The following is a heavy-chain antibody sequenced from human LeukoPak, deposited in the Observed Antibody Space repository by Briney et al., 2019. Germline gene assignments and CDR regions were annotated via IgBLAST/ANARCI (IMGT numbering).Heavy chain of an antibody. V-gene: IGHV3-11*01. CDR3: ARDSDYGDPYY. Sequence: GSLRLSCAASGFTFSDSYMTWVRQAPGKGVEWVAYISGSGHDINYSESAKGRFTISRDNAKNSLYLQMNSLRAEDTAVYYCARDSDYGDPYYWGQGTLVTVSS. CDR2: ISGSGHDI. CDR1: GFTFSDSY. J-gene: IGHJ4*02. D-gene: IGHD4-17*01.